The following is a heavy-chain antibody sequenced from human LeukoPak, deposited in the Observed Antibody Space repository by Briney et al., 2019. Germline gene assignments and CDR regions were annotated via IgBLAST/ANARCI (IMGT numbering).Heavy chain of an antibody. CDR3: ARQVTAGGGYYAYYFDS. D-gene: IGHD3-3*01. J-gene: IGHJ4*02. CDR2: INYSGST. CDR1: SGSISSSSYY. Sequence: SETLSLTCAVSSGSISSSSYYWGWIRQPPGKGLEWIGSINYSGSTYYNPSLKSRVTISVHTSKNQFSLKLRSVTAADTAVYYCARQVTAGGGYYAYYFDSWGQGTLVTVSS. V-gene: IGHV4-39*01.